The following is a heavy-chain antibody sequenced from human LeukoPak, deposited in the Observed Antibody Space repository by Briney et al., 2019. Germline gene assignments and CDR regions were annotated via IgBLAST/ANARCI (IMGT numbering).Heavy chain of an antibody. J-gene: IGHJ6*03. Sequence: SGGSLRLSCAASGFTFSSYWMSWVRQAPGKGLEWVANIKQDGSEKYYVDSVKGRFTISRDNAKNSLYLQMNSLRAEDTAVYYCASAGLTYYDFWSGYPYYMDVWGKGTTVTVSS. CDR2: IKQDGSEK. CDR3: ASAGLTYYDFWSGYPYYMDV. V-gene: IGHV3-7*01. CDR1: GFTFSSYW. D-gene: IGHD3-3*01.